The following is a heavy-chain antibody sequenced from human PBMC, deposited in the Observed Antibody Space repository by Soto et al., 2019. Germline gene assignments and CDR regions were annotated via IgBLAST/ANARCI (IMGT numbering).Heavy chain of an antibody. CDR1: GFTFSSYG. Sequence: QVQLVESGGGVVQPGRSLRLSCAASGFTFSSYGMHWVRQAPGKGLEWVAVISYDGSNKYYADSVKGRFTISRDNSKNTLYLQMNSLRAEDTAVYYCANARTSCYGLFGVMGICAFDIWGQGTMVTVSS. CDR2: ISYDGSNK. D-gene: IGHD2-2*01. J-gene: IGHJ3*02. V-gene: IGHV3-30*18. CDR3: ANARTSCYGLFGVMGICAFDI.